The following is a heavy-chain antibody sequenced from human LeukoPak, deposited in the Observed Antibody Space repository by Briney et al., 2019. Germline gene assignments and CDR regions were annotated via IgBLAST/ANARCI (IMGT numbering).Heavy chain of an antibody. CDR2: INPNSGGT. D-gene: IGHD3-16*02. J-gene: IGHJ4*02. V-gene: IGHV1-2*02. Sequence: SVKVSCKASGYTFTGYYMHWVRQAPGQGLEWMGWINPNSGGTNYAQKFQGRVTMTRDTSISTAYMELSRLRSDDTAVYYCARVPSDYVWGSYRYWGQGTLVTVSS. CDR3: ARVPSDYVWGSYRY. CDR1: GYTFTGYY.